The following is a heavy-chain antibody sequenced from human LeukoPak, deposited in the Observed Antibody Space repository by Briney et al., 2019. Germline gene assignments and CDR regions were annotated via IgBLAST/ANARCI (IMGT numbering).Heavy chain of an antibody. J-gene: IGHJ3*02. CDR2: FDPEDGET. CDR3: ARDRYYYDSSGYLGAFDI. CDR1: GYTLTELS. V-gene: IGHV1-24*01. D-gene: IGHD3-22*01. Sequence: ASVKVSCKVSGYTLTELSMHWVRQAPGKGLEWMGGFDPEDGETIYAQKFQGRVTMTEDTSASTAYMELSSLRSEDTAVYYCARDRYYYDSSGYLGAFDIWGQGTMVTVSS.